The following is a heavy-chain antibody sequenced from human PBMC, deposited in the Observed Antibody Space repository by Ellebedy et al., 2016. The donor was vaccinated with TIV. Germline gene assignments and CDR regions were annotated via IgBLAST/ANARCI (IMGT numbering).Heavy chain of an antibody. D-gene: IGHD1-1*01. Sequence: GESLKISCAASEFTFSSYWIHWVRQTPGKGLVWVSRISPDGRGTSYADSVKGRFTISRDISKNTLYLQMNSLRAEDTAVYYCAREHMTSTGSPLDYWGQGTLVTVSS. CDR1: EFTFSSYW. V-gene: IGHV3-74*01. J-gene: IGHJ4*02. CDR2: ISPDGRGT. CDR3: AREHMTSTGSPLDY.